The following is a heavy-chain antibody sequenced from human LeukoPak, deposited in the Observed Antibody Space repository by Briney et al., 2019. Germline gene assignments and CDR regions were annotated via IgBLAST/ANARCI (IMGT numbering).Heavy chain of an antibody. Sequence: PGGSLRLSCAASGFTFSSYAMSWVRQAPGKGLEWVSAISGSGGSTYYADSVKGRFSISRDNSMNILYLQMNNLRGEDTAVYYCAKAGARGNVNWFDSWGQGTLVTVSS. CDR1: GFTFSSYA. CDR2: ISGSGGST. J-gene: IGHJ5*01. V-gene: IGHV3-23*01. D-gene: IGHD1-1*01. CDR3: AKAGARGNVNWFDS.